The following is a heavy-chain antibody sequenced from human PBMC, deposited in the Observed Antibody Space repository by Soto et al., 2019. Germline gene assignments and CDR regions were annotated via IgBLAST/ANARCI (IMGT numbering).Heavy chain of an antibody. Sequence: SETLSLTCTVSGGSISSSSYYWGWIRQPPGKGLEWIGSIYYSGSTYYNPSLKSRVTISVDTSKNQFSLKLSSVTAADTAVYYCARHARGYSGYDYFDYWGQGTLVTVSS. V-gene: IGHV4-39*01. D-gene: IGHD5-12*01. J-gene: IGHJ4*02. CDR1: GGSISSSSYY. CDR2: IYYSGST. CDR3: ARHARGYSGYDYFDY.